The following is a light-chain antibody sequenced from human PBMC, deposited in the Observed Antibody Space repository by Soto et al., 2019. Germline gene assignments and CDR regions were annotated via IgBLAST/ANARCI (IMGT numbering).Light chain of an antibody. J-gene: IGLJ1*01. V-gene: IGLV1-44*01. CDR2: NNH. CDR3: AAWDDSLDGPI. Sequence: QSVLTQPPSASGTPGQSVTISCSGSSSNIGSNSVNWYQQFPGTAPKLLIYNNHQRPSGVPDRFSGSKSGTSASLAISGLQSEDESDYDCAAWDDSLDGPIFGTGTKVTVL. CDR1: SSNIGSNS.